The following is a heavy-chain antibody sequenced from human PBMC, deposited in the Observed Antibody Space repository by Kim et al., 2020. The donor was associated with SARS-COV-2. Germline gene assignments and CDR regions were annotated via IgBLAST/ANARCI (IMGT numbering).Heavy chain of an antibody. CDR3: ASFYDSSGYLDAFDI. D-gene: IGHD3-22*01. V-gene: IGHV1-18*01. J-gene: IGHJ3*02. Sequence: QKLQGRVTMTTDTSTSTAYMELRSLRSDDTAVYYCASFYDSSGYLDAFDIWGQGTMVTVSS.